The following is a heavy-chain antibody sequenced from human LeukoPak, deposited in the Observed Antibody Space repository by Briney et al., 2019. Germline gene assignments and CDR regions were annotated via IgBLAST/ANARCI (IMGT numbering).Heavy chain of an antibody. V-gene: IGHV3-64*01. Sequence: QPGGSLRLSCAASGFTFSSYAMHWVRQAPGKGLEYVSAISSNGGSTYYANSVKGRFTISRDNSKNTLYLQMGSLRAEDMAVYYCARGDSYGYDYWGQGTLVTVSS. J-gene: IGHJ4*02. D-gene: IGHD5-18*01. CDR1: GFTFSSYA. CDR2: ISSNGGST. CDR3: ARGDSYGYDY.